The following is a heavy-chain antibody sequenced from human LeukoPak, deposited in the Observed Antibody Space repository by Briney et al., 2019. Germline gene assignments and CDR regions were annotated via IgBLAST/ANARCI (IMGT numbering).Heavy chain of an antibody. CDR2: IYHSGST. D-gene: IGHD3-3*01. Sequence: GSLRLSCAASGFIFSSYGMTWVRQAPGKGLEWIGEIYHSGSTSQNPSLRSRITISVDKSKNQFSLKLSSVTAADTAVYYCASDFWSGYYDYWGQGTLVTVSS. V-gene: IGHV4-4*02. CDR1: GFIFSSYG. J-gene: IGHJ4*02. CDR3: ASDFWSGYYDY.